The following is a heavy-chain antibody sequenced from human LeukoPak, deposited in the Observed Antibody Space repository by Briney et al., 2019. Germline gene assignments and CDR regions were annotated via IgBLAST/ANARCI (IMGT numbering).Heavy chain of an antibody. D-gene: IGHD1-7*01. CDR2: IYHSGST. CDR1: GYSISSGYY. Sequence: SETLSLTCAVSGYSISSGYYWGWIRQPPGKGLEWIGSIYHSGSTYYNPSLKSRVTISVDTSKNQFSLKLSSVTAADTAVYYCARDNWNYRPNSGQGTLVTVSS. J-gene: IGHJ4*02. V-gene: IGHV4-38-2*01. CDR3: ARDNWNYRPN.